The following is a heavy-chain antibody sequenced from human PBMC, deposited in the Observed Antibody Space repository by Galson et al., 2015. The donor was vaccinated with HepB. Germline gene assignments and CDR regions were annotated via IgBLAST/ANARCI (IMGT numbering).Heavy chain of an antibody. CDR3: AREVHRDSYNYHMDV. CDR2: TFYRSKWYN. Sequence: CAISGDSVSSNSAAWNWVRQSPSRGLEWLGRTFYRSKWYNDYAVSVKSRITINPDTSNNQLSLQLNYVTPEDTAVYYCAREVHRDSYNYHMDVWGKGTTVTVSS. V-gene: IGHV6-1*01. D-gene: IGHD1-1*01. CDR1: GDSVSSNSAA. J-gene: IGHJ6*03.